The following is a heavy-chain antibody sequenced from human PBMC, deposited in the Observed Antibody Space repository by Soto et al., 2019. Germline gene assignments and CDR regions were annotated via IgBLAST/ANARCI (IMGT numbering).Heavy chain of an antibody. CDR2: ISSSSSYI. D-gene: IGHD2-2*01. CDR3: ARDRCSSTSCYPAWFDP. Sequence: GGSLRLSCAASGFPFSSYSMNWVLQAPGKGLEWVSSISSSSSYIYYADSVKGRFTISRDNAKNSLYLQMNSLRAEDTAVYYCARDRCSSTSCYPAWFDPWGQGTLVTVSS. V-gene: IGHV3-21*01. J-gene: IGHJ5*02. CDR1: GFPFSSYS.